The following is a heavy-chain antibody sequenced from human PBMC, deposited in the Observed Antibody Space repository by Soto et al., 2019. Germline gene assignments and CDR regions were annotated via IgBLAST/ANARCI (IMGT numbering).Heavy chain of an antibody. CDR3: ARDQITTRGGAFFL. CDR2: IFSFPVIS. Sequence: GASVKVSCKAPGGTFSTYIVSWVRQAPGQGLVCVVRIFSFPVISNYAQKFQGIVTVTADSSTRTAYMELTSLKSVDTAVYYCARDQITTRGGAFFLWGQGTMVTVSS. CDR1: GGTFSTYI. D-gene: IGHD3-16*01. V-gene: IGHV1-69*04. J-gene: IGHJ3*01.